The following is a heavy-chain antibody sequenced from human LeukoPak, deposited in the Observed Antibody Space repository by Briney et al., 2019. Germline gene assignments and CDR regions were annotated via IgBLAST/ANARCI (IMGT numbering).Heavy chain of an antibody. CDR2: IYYSGST. CDR1: GGSISSYY. D-gene: IGHD5-18*01. V-gene: IGHV4-59*08. CDR3: ARYTAMGTTNFDY. Sequence: SETLSLTCTVSGGSISSYYWSWIRKPPGKGLEWIGYIYYSGSTNYNPSLKSRVTISVDTSKNQFSLKLSSVTAADTAVYYCARYTAMGTTNFDYWGQGTLVTVSS. J-gene: IGHJ4*02.